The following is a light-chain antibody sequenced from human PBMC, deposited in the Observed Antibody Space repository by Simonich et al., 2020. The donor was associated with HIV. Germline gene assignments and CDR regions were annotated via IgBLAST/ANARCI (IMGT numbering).Light chain of an antibody. Sequence: DIQMTQSPSSVSASVGDRVTITCRASQGINSGLAWYQQRPGKAPKLLIYTASTLQSGVPSRFSGSGSGTDFTLTISSLQPEDSATYYCQQANSFPFTFGPGTKVEIK. J-gene: IGKJ3*01. CDR2: TAS. V-gene: IGKV1-12*01. CDR3: QQANSFPFT. CDR1: QGINSG.